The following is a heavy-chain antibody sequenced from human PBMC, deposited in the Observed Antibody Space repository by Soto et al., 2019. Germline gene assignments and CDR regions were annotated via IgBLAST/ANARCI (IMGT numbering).Heavy chain of an antibody. CDR2: ISYDGSNK. D-gene: IGHD4-17*01. CDR3: ARDAPNDAGDYDYYYGMDV. V-gene: IGHV3-30-3*01. Sequence: LRLSCAASGFTFSSYAMHWVRQSPGKGLEWVAVISYDGSNKYYADSVKGRFTISRDNSKNTLYLQMNSLRAEDTAVYYCARDAPNDAGDYDYYYGMDVWGQGTTVTVSS. CDR1: GFTFSSYA. J-gene: IGHJ6*02.